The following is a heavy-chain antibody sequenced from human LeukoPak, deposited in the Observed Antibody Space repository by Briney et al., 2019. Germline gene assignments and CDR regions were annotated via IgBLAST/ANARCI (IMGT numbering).Heavy chain of an antibody. CDR2: IIPIFGTA. V-gene: IGHV1-69*13. CDR3: ARDSRLGIIVGATIFDY. CDR1: GGTFSSYA. Sequence: SVKVSCKASGGTFSSYAISWVRQAPGQGLEWMGGIIPIFGTANYAQKFQGRVTITADESTSTACMELSSLRSEDTAVYYCARDSRLGIIVGATIFDYWGQGTLVTVSS. D-gene: IGHD1-26*01. J-gene: IGHJ4*02.